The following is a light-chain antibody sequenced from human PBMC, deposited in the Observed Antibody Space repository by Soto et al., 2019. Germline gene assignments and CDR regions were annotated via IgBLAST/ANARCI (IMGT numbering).Light chain of an antibody. CDR1: QSVRSS. J-gene: IGKJ3*01. Sequence: EIVLTQSRDTLSLSPGERATLSCRASQSVRSSLAWYQQKPGQAPRLLIYDASNRATGIPARFSGSGSGTDFTLTISSLEPEDFAVYYCHQRSNWPPEVTFGPGTKVDIK. V-gene: IGKV3-11*01. CDR3: HQRSNWPPEVT. CDR2: DAS.